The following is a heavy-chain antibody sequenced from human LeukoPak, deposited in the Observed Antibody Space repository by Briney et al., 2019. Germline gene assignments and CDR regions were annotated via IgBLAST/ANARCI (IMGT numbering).Heavy chain of an antibody. Sequence: SGGPLRLSCAASVFTFSNYVMTWVRQAPGKGLEWVSAIGIDVRDSDYADSVKGRFTISRENSKNTVYLQMNSLRAEDTGLYYCTRRVGGTPDYWGLGTLVTVSS. J-gene: IGHJ4*02. D-gene: IGHD6-19*01. CDR2: IGIDVRDS. CDR1: VFTFSNYV. CDR3: TRRVGGTPDY. V-gene: IGHV3-23*01.